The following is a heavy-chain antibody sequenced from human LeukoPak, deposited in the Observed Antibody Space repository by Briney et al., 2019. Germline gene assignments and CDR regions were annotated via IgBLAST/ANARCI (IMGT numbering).Heavy chain of an antibody. J-gene: IGHJ4*02. V-gene: IGHV4-59*08. Sequence: SETLSLTCTVSGGSISSYYWNWIRQPPGEGLEWIGYIFYAGSTTYNPSLKSRVTLSIDTSKNQFPLKLNSVTAADTAVYYCASGERGYSYGPLDYWGQGTLVTVSS. CDR1: GGSISSYY. D-gene: IGHD5-18*01. CDR3: ASGERGYSYGPLDY. CDR2: IFYAGST.